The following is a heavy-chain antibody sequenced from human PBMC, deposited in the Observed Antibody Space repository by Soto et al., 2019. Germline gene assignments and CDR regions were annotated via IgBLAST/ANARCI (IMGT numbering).Heavy chain of an antibody. D-gene: IGHD2-8*01. Sequence: QVQLVRSGAEEKKPGASVKVSCKASGYTFTSYAMQWVRQAPGQRLEWMGWINAGNGNTKYSQKFQGRVTITRDTSASTAYMELSSLRSEDTAVYYCARDLGYALPDYWGQGTLVTVSS. CDR1: GYTFTSYA. CDR2: INAGNGNT. V-gene: IGHV1-3*05. CDR3: ARDLGYALPDY. J-gene: IGHJ4*02.